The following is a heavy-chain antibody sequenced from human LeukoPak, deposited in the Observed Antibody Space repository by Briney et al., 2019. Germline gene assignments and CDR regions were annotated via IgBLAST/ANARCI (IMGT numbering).Heavy chain of an antibody. CDR2: ITPSGGT. Sequence: ASVKVSCKASGYTFTSYAMHWVRQAPGQGLEWMGWITPSGGTNYPQKFQGRVAITRDTSITTAYMDMSRLTSDDTAVYYCARDRYGDGFAHFDYWGQGALVTVSS. V-gene: IGHV1-2*02. D-gene: IGHD5-24*01. CDR3: ARDRYGDGFAHFDY. CDR1: GYTFTSYA. J-gene: IGHJ4*02.